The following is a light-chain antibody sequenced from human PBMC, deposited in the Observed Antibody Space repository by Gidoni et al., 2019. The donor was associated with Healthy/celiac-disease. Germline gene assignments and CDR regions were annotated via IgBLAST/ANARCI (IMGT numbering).Light chain of an antibody. J-gene: IGKJ2*01. CDR2: DAS. Sequence: EIVLTQSPATLSLSPGERATLSCRASQSVSSYLAWYQQKPGQAPRLLIYDASNRATGIPARFSGSGSGTDFTLTISSLEPEDFAVYYCQQRSNWPYTFXXXTKLEI. CDR1: QSVSSY. V-gene: IGKV3-11*01. CDR3: QQRSNWPYT.